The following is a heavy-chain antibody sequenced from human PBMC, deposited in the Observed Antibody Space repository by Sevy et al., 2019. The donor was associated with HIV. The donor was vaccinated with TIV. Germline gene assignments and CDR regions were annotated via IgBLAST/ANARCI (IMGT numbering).Heavy chain of an antibody. CDR2: ISSSGSTI. D-gene: IGHD3-10*01. CDR1: GFTFSDYY. CDR3: ASRPRDYYGCDSYYKNGMDV. V-gene: IGHV3-11*01. Sequence: GGSLRLSCAASGFTFSDYYMSWIRQAPGKGLEWVSYISSSGSTIYYADSVKGRFTISRDNAKNSLYLQMNSLRAEDTVVYYCASRPRDYYGCDSYYKNGMDVWGQGTTVTVSS. J-gene: IGHJ6*02.